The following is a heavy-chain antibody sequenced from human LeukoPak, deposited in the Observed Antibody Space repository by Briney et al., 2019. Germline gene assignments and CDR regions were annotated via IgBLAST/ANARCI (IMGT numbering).Heavy chain of an antibody. V-gene: IGHV1-69*05. CDR1: GGTFNNSA. CDR2: IMPLFGTA. CDR3: ARDVHGDYWSGWFDP. Sequence: SVKVSCKTSGGTFNNSAISWVRQAPGQGLEWLGGIMPLFGTAGYAQKFQGRVTITKDESTRTVYLELTSLTSDDTAVYYCARDVHGDYWSGWFDPWGQGTLVSVSS. D-gene: IGHD4-17*01. J-gene: IGHJ5*02.